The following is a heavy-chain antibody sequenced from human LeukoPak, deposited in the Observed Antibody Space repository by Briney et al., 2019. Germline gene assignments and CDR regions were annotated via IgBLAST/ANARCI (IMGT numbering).Heavy chain of an antibody. Sequence: GGSLRLSCAASGFTVSSNYMSWVRQAPGKGLEWVSVIYSGSSSTYYTDSVKGRFTIPRHNSKNTLYLQMNSLRAEDTAVYYCARVGSGWYDFDYWGQGTLVTVSS. J-gene: IGHJ4*02. V-gene: IGHV3-53*04. D-gene: IGHD6-19*01. CDR3: ARVGSGWYDFDY. CDR1: GFTVSSNY. CDR2: IYSGSSST.